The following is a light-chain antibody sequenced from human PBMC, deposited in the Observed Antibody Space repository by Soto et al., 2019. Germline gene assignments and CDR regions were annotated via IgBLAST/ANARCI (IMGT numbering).Light chain of an antibody. V-gene: IGKV3-15*01. CDR1: QSVYNN. CDR3: QQYSDWPLT. Sequence: EIGMTQSPATLSVSPGERATLSCRASQSVYNNLAWYQQNPGQAPRLLIYSTSTRATGIPARFSGSGSGTEFTLTISSLQSEDFAVYYCQQYSDWPLTFGGGTKVEIE. J-gene: IGKJ4*01. CDR2: STS.